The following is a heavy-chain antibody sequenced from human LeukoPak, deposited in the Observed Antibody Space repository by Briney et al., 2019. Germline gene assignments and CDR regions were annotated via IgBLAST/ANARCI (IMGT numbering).Heavy chain of an antibody. V-gene: IGHV3-21*04. Sequence: GGSLRLSCAAPGFTFSSYSMNWARQAPGKGLEWVSSITSSSSYIYYADSVKGRFTISRDNSKNSLYLQMNSLRTEDTALYYCAKARGLIGGAFDIWGQGTMVTVSS. J-gene: IGHJ3*02. D-gene: IGHD3-22*01. CDR1: GFTFSSYS. CDR2: ITSSSSYI. CDR3: AKARGLIGGAFDI.